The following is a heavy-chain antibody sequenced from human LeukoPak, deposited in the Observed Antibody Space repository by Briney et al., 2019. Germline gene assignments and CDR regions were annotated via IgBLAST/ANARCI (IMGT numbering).Heavy chain of an antibody. CDR3: VGPPFRSDMF. V-gene: IGHV3-48*04. D-gene: IGHD3-10*02. Sequence: GGSLRLSCVASGFTFSGYNMNWVRQSPGRGLEWLSYISSSSSTIYYADSVKGRFTISRDSARHSLYLQMNNLRAEDTAVYYCVGPPFRSDMFWGQGTLVTVSS. CDR1: GFTFSGYN. J-gene: IGHJ4*02. CDR2: ISSSSSTI.